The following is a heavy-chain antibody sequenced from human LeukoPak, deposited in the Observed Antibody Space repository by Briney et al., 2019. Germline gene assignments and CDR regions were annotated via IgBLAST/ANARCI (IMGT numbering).Heavy chain of an antibody. J-gene: IGHJ6*02. CDR3: ARASNYYYYRMDV. Sequence: SETLSLTCAVYGGSFSGYYWSWIRQPPGKGLEWSGYIYYSGSTNYNPSLKSRVTISVDTSKNQFSLKLSSVTAADTAVYYCARASNYYYYRMDVWGQGTTVTVSS. CDR2: IYYSGST. CDR1: GGSFSGYY. V-gene: IGHV4-59*01.